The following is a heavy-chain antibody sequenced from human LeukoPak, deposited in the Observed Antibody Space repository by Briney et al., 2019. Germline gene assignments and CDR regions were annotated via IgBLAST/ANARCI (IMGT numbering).Heavy chain of an antibody. CDR1: GFTFSSYW. D-gene: IGHD6-6*01. V-gene: IGHV3-7*01. CDR3: ARIGYSSSSFDY. CDR2: IKQDGSHI. J-gene: IGHJ4*02. Sequence: PGGSLRLSCAASGFTFSSYWMSWVRQVPGKGLEWVANIKQDGSHIYYVDSVKGRFTISRDNAKNSLYLQMNSLRVEDTAVYYCARIGYSSSSFDYWGQGTLVTVSS.